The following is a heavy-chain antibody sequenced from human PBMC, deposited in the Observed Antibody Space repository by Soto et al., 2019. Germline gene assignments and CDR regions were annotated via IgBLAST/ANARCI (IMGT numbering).Heavy chain of an antibody. Sequence: EVQLVESGGGLVQPGGSLRLSCAASEFTFSSYWMHWVRQAPGKGLVWVSRIKSDGGSTSYADSVKGRFTISRDNAKNTLYLQMNSLRAEDTAVYYCARGRWELLGFDLRGQGTMVTVSS. CDR1: EFTFSSYW. J-gene: IGHJ3*01. CDR3: ARGRWELLGFDL. V-gene: IGHV3-74*01. D-gene: IGHD1-26*01. CDR2: IKSDGGST.